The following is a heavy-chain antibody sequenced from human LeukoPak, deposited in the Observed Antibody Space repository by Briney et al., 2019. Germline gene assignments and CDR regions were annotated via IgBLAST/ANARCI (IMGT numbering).Heavy chain of an antibody. CDR2: IYYSGST. D-gene: IGHD3-16*01. Sequence: SQTLSLTCTVSGGSISSGTYYWSWIRQHPGKGLEWIVYIYYSGSTYYNPSLKSRVTISVDTSKNQFSLKLSSVTAADTAVYYCATINLPSDYVWQQAKNAFDIWGQGTMVTVSS. J-gene: IGHJ3*02. CDR3: ATINLPSDYVWQQAKNAFDI. V-gene: IGHV4-31*03. CDR1: GGSISSGTYY.